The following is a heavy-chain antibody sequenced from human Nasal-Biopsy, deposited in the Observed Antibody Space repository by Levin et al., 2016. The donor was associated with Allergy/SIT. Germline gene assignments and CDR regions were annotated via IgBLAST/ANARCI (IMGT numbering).Heavy chain of an antibody. V-gene: IGHV3-66*01. J-gene: IGHJ4*02. CDR3: ARGYGAYSSSWYYFDY. CDR2: IYSGGST. D-gene: IGHD6-13*01. CDR1: GFTVSSNY. Sequence: GGSLRLSCAASGFTVSSNYMSWVRQAPGKGLEWVSVIYSGGSTYYADSVKGRFTISRDNSKNTLYLQMNSLRAEDTAVYYCARGYGAYSSSWYYFDYWGQGTLVTVSS.